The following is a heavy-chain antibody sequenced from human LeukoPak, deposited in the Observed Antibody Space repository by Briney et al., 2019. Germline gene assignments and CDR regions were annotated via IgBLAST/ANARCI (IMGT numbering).Heavy chain of an antibody. CDR3: ARYDFWSGRNAFDI. CDR1: GGSFSGYY. Sequence: PSETLSLTCAVYGGSFSGYYWSWIRQPPGKGLEWIGEINHSGSTNYNPSLKSRVTISVDTSKNQFSLKLSSVTAADTAVYYCARYDFWSGRNAFDIWGQGTMVTVSS. J-gene: IGHJ3*02. V-gene: IGHV4-34*01. D-gene: IGHD3-3*01. CDR2: INHSGST.